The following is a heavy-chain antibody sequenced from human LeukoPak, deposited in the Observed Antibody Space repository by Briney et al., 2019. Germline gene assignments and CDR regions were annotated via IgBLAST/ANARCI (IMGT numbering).Heavy chain of an antibody. CDR3: ARLSYYDFWSGYYGYFDY. CDR1: GGSLSSYY. J-gene: IGHJ4*02. V-gene: IGHV4-59*08. Sequence: SETLSLTCTVSGGSLSSYYWSWIRQPPGKGLEWIGYIYYSGSTNYNPSLKSRVTISVDTSKNQFSLKLSSVTAADTAVYYCARLSYYDFWSGYYGYFDYWGQGTLVTVSS. D-gene: IGHD3-3*01. CDR2: IYYSGST.